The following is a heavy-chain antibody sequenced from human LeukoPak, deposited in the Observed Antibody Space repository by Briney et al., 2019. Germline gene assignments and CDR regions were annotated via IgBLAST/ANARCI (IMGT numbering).Heavy chain of an antibody. CDR1: GFTFRNYA. CDR2: ISYDASIK. J-gene: IGHJ4*02. CDR3: ARDVGEGGSGTYSSY. D-gene: IGHD3-10*01. Sequence: PGGSLRLSCAASGFTFRNYAMHWVRQAPGKGLEWVALISYDASIKHYADFVKGRFTISRDNSKNTLYLQINSLRAEDTAVYYCARDVGEGGSGTYSSYWGQGTLVTVSS. V-gene: IGHV3-30*04.